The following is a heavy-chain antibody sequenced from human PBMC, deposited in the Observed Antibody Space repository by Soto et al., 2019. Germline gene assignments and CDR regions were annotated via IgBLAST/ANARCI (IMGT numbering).Heavy chain of an antibody. CDR1: GCSINSGGYS. CDR3: ARGPSGDKVDY. D-gene: IGHD7-27*01. V-gene: IGHV4-30-2*05. Sequence: SETLSLTCTFSGCSINSGGYSWTWIRQPPGKGLEWIGFIYHTGTTYNNPSLTSRVTISVDTSKNQFSLQLSSVSAADTAVYYCARGPSGDKVDYWGQGTLVTVSS. J-gene: IGHJ4*02. CDR2: IYHTGTT.